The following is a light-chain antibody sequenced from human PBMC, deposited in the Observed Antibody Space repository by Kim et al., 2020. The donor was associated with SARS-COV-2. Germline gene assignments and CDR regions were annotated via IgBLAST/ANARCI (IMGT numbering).Light chain of an antibody. CDR2: DAS. V-gene: IGKV3-20*01. Sequence: EIVLTQSPGMLSLTPGERVTLSCRASQSVASRFLAWYQQRPGQAPRLLIYDASTRATGIPDRFSGSGSGTDFTLTISRLEPEDVAVYYCQRYGSSNTWSFGQGTKVDIK. CDR1: QSVASRF. CDR3: QRYGSSNTWS. J-gene: IGKJ1*01.